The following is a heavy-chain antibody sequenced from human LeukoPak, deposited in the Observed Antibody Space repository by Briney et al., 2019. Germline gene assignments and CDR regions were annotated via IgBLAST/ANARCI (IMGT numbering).Heavy chain of an antibody. D-gene: IGHD3-10*01. CDR3: SRPRYGSGSLDS. CDR2: INHSGST. V-gene: IGHV4-34*01. Sequence: PSGTLSLTCAVYGGSFSGSYLTWVRQPPGKGLEWIGEINHSGSTTYNTSLNNRFTLSLDTSKNQLSLQLSSVSAADTAVYYCSRPRYGSGSLDSWGQGTLVTVSS. J-gene: IGHJ4*02. CDR1: GGSFSGSY.